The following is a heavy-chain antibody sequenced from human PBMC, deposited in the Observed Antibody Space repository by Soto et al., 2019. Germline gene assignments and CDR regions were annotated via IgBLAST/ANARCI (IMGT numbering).Heavy chain of an antibody. Sequence: QVQLQESGPGLVKPSETLSLTCTVSGGSISLERFYWTWIRQPPGKGLEWIGYVAHTGATNYNPSLPGRVDISVDTSRNQCSLKLKSLTAADTAVYFCARDFSSAHLNYYDFWGQGTLVSVSA. J-gene: IGHJ4*02. CDR2: VAHTGAT. CDR1: GGSISLERFY. V-gene: IGHV4-61*01. CDR3: ARDFSSAHLNYYDF.